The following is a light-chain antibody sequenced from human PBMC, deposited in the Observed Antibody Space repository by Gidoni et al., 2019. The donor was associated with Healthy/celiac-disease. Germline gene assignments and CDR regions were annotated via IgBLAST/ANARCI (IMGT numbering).Light chain of an antibody. J-gene: IGKJ2*01. CDR3: QQTYSTLFT. V-gene: IGKV1-39*01. CDR1: QSISGY. Sequence: DIQMTPSPSSLSASVGDRVTITCRASQSISGYLTWYQQKPGKAPRLLISAASSLQSGVPSRFSGSGSGTEFTLTISSLQPEDFATYYCQQTYSTLFTFGQGTKLEIK. CDR2: AAS.